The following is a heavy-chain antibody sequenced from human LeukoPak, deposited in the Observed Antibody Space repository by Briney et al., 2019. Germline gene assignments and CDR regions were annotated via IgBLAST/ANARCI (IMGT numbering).Heavy chain of an antibody. CDR3: ARGPWYYYDSSGYYLLRDEYFQH. D-gene: IGHD3-22*01. CDR2: IYTSGST. J-gene: IGHJ1*01. V-gene: IGHV4-61*02. Sequence: PSETLSLTCTVSGGSISSGSYYWSWIRQPAGKGLEWIGRIYTSGSTNYNPSLKSRVTISVDTSKNQFSLKLSSVTAADTAVYYCARGPWYYYDSSGYYLLRDEYFQHWGQGTLVTVSS. CDR1: GGSISSGSYY.